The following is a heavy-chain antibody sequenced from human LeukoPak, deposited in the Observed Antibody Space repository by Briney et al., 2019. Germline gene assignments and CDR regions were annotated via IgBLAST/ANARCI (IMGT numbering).Heavy chain of an antibody. CDR1: GVSVSNDY. CDR2: IYSGGNT. V-gene: IGHV3-53*01. D-gene: IGHD7-27*01. CDR3: ARGWGMFDY. Sequence: GGSLRLSCAASGVSVSNDYISWVRQAPGKGLEWVSVIYSGGNTYYADSVKGRFTISRDNSKNTVYLQMNTVRAEDTAVNYCARGWGMFDYWGQGTLVTVSS. J-gene: IGHJ4*02.